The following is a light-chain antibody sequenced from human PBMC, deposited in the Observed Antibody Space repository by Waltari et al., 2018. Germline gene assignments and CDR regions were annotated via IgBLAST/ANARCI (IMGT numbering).Light chain of an antibody. CDR3: GSYTSSSTRV. CDR1: SSDVGGYDY. J-gene: IGLJ3*02. CDR2: HVN. V-gene: IGLV2-14*03. Sequence: QSALTQSASVSGSPGQSIPISCPGPSSDVGGYDYVSWYQQHPGKAPKIIIYHVNKRPSGVSDRFSGSKSGNTASLTISGLQAEDEALYYCGSYTSSSTRVFGGGTKLTVL.